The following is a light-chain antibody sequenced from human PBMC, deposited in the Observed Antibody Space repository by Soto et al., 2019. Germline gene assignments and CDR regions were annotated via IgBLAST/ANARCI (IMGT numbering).Light chain of an antibody. J-gene: IGKJ3*01. CDR1: QSVSSSY. CDR2: GAS. CDR3: QKYGSSLFT. V-gene: IGKV3-20*01. Sequence: EIVLTQSPGTLSLSPGERATLSCRASQSVSSSYLAWYQQKPGQAPRLLIYGASSRATGNPDRFSGSGSGTDFTLTISRLEPEDFAVYYCQKYGSSLFTFGPGTKVDIK.